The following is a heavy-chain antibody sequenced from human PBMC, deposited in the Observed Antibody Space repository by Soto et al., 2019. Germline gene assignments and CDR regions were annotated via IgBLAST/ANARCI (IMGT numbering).Heavy chain of an antibody. CDR2: ISSNGGST. Sequence: LRLSCAASGFTFSSYAMHWVRQAPGKGLEYVSAISSNGGSTYYANSVKGRFTISRDNSKNTLYLQMGSLRAEDTAVYYCARYSGSDPYYFDYWGQGTLVTVSS. CDR1: GFTFSSYA. D-gene: IGHD5-12*01. CDR3: ARYSGSDPYYFDY. J-gene: IGHJ4*02. V-gene: IGHV3-64*01.